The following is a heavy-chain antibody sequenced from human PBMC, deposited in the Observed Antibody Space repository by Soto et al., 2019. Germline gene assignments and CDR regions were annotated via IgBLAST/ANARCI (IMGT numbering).Heavy chain of an antibody. CDR1: GGSISSGGYY. V-gene: IGHV4-31*03. J-gene: IGHJ6*02. D-gene: IGHD2-15*01. Sequence: QVQLQESGPGLVKPSQTLSLTCTVSGGSISSGGYYWSWIRQHPGKGLEWIGYIYYSGSTYYNPSLKSRVTISVDTSKNQFSLKLSSVTAADTAVYYCARGGSGGSSGSGYYGMDVWGQGTTVTVSS. CDR3: ARGGSGGSSGSGYYGMDV. CDR2: IYYSGST.